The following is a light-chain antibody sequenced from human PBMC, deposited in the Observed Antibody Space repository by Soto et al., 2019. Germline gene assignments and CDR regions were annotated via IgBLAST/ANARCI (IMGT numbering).Light chain of an antibody. V-gene: IGKV3-15*01. CDR1: QHIFYN. J-gene: IGKJ5*01. Sequence: EIEMTQSPSTLSVSPGDSATLSCRAGQHIFYNVAWYQHRPGQAPRLLIYRASTRATGVPARFSGSGSGTEFTLTISSLQPDDFAVYSCLQYHNLWAFGQGTRLEI. CDR2: RAS. CDR3: LQYHNLWA.